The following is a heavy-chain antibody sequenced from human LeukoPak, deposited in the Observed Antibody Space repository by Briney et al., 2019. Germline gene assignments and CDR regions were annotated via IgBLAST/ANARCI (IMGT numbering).Heavy chain of an antibody. CDR3: AGSPYYYGSGSYYSAVVNYVDV. J-gene: IGHJ6*03. CDR1: GGSISSGSYY. CDR2: IYTSGST. V-gene: IGHV4-61*02. Sequence: SEPLSLTCTVSGGSISSGSYYWSWIRQPAGKGLEWLGRIYTSGSTNYNPSLKSRVTISVDTSKNQFSLKLSSVTAADTAVYYCAGSPYYYGSGSYYSAVVNYVDVWGKGTTVTVSS. D-gene: IGHD3-10*01.